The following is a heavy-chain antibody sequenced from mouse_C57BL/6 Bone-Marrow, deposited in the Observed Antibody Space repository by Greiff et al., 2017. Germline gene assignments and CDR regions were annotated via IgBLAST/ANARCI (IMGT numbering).Heavy chain of an antibody. D-gene: IGHD3-2*02. CDR2: IYWDDDK. Sequence: QVTLKVCGPGILQSSQTLSLTCSFSGFSLSTSGMGVSWIRQPSGKGLEWLAHIYWDDDKRYNPSLKSRLTISKDTARNQVFLKITSVDTADTATYYCARMETAQATLFAYWGQGTLVTVSA. CDR3: ARMETAQATLFAY. CDR1: GFSLSTSGMG. V-gene: IGHV8-12*01. J-gene: IGHJ3*01.